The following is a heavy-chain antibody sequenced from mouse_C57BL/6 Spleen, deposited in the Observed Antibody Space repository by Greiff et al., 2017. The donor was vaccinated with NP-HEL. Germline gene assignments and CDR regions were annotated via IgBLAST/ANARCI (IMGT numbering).Heavy chain of an antibody. J-gene: IGHJ3*01. D-gene: IGHD2-2*01. CDR3: ARSSPYGYDRFAY. Sequence: EVKLVESGGGLVQPGGSLSLSCAASGFTFTDYYMSWVRQPPGKALEWLGFIRNKANGYTTEYSASVKGRFTISRDNSQSILYLQMNALRAEDSATYYCARSSPYGYDRFAYWGQGTLVTVSA. CDR1: GFTFTDYY. V-gene: IGHV7-3*01. CDR2: IRNKANGYTT.